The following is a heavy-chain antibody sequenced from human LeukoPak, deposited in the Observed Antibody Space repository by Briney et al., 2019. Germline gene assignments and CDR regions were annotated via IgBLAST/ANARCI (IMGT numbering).Heavy chain of an antibody. J-gene: IGHJ4*02. CDR2: IYSSGST. Sequence: SETLSLTCTVSGDSLSGYYWSWIRQPPGKGLEWIAFIYSSGSTDYNPSLKSRVAISVDTSKNQFSLRLTSVTAADTAVYYCARHFKAAASQRAFDYWGQGTLVTVSS. D-gene: IGHD6-13*01. CDR3: ARHFKAAASQRAFDY. V-gene: IGHV4-59*08. CDR1: GDSLSGYY.